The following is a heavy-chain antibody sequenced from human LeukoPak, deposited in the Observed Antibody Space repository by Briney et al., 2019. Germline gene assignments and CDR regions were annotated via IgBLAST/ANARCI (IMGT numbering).Heavy chain of an antibody. V-gene: IGHV1-69*04. J-gene: IGHJ6*02. CDR2: IITILGIA. Sequence: GASVKDSSNASGGTFITYAISSGRHAIGQGLEWMGRIITILGIANYAQKLQGRVKITADKSTSIAYMELSRLRFEDTAVYYCARARPKYYYYHGMDVWGQGTTVSVS. CDR1: GGTFITYA. CDR3: ARARPKYYYYHGMDV.